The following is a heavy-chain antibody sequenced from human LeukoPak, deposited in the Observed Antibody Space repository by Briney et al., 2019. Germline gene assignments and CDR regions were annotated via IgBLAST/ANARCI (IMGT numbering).Heavy chain of an antibody. CDR1: GFTFSSYA. D-gene: IGHD4-17*01. V-gene: IGHV3-23*01. CDR3: AKDTTPRYGDPFDY. J-gene: IGHJ4*02. Sequence: TGGSLRLSCAASGFTFSSYAMSGVRQAPGKGLEWVSAISGSGGSTYYADSVKGRFTISRDNSKNTLYLQMNSLSAEDTAVYYRAKDTTPRYGDPFDYWGQGTLVTVSS. CDR2: ISGSGGST.